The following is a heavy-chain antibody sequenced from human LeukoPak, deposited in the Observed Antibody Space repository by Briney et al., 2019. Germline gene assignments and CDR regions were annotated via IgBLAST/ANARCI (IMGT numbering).Heavy chain of an antibody. Sequence: SETLSLTCSVSGGSISTYYWSWIRQPPGKGLEWIGYIYYSGSTSYNPSLKSRVTISVDTSKNQFSLDLSSVTAADTAVYYCARHAYYDSSLAFDYWGQGTLVTVSS. CDR1: GGSISTYY. CDR2: IYYSGST. V-gene: IGHV4-59*08. CDR3: ARHAYYDSSLAFDY. D-gene: IGHD3-22*01. J-gene: IGHJ4*02.